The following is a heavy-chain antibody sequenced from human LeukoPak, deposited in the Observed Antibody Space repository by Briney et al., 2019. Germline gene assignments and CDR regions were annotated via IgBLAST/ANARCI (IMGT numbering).Heavy chain of an antibody. CDR1: GVSTSSSNYY. Sequence: SETLSLTCTVSGVSTSSSNYYWGWIRQPPGKGLEWIGGIHYSGNTYYNPSLKSRVTISVDTSKNQFSLKLSSVTAADTAVYYCARLGAGPTYYDFWSGYSSFYFDYWGQGTLVTVSS. J-gene: IGHJ4*02. CDR2: IHYSGNT. CDR3: ARLGAGPTYYDFWSGYSSFYFDY. V-gene: IGHV4-39*01. D-gene: IGHD3-3*01.